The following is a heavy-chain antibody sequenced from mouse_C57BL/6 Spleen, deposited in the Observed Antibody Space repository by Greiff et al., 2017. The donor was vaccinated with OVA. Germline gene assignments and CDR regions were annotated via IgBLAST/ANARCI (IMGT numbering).Heavy chain of an antibody. CDR2: ISDGGSYT. V-gene: IGHV5-4*03. CDR1: GFTFSSYA. CDR3: ARHYYSNYGNYAMDY. J-gene: IGHJ4*01. D-gene: IGHD2-5*01. Sequence: EVKVVESGGGLVKPGGSLKLSCAASGFTFSSYAMSWVRQTPEKRLEWVATISDGGSYTYYPDNVTGRFTISRDNAKNNLYLQMSHLKSEDTAMYYCARHYYSNYGNYAMDYWGQGTSVTVSS.